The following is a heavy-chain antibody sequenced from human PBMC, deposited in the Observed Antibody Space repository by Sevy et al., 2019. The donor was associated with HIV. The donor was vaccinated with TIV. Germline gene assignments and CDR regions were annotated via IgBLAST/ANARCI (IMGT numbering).Heavy chain of an antibody. Sequence: SETLSLTCTVSGGSITSLYWNWIRQPPGKGLEWIANTYYNGRINYNPSLKSRVTLSLDTSKNQFSLRLSSVTTADTAMYYCAGENAWGRCYSWGQGTLVTVSS. CDR1: GGSITSLY. V-gene: IGHV4-59*08. CDR2: TYYNGRI. D-gene: IGHD1-26*01. CDR3: AGENAWGRCYS. J-gene: IGHJ4*02.